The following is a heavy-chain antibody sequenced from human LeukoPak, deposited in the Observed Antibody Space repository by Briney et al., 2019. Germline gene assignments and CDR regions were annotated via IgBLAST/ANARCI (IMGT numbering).Heavy chain of an antibody. D-gene: IGHD3-10*01. CDR1: GGSIGSYY. J-gene: IGHJ4*02. CDR3: AGFTFFRGVITFDY. CDR2: ITYDGST. V-gene: IGHV4-34*01. Sequence: SETLSLTCTVSGGSIGSYYWSWIRQPPGKGLEWIGEITYDGSTNYNPSLKSRVTISVDTSKNQFSLKLSSVTAADTAVYSCAGFTFFRGVITFDYWGQGTLVTVSS.